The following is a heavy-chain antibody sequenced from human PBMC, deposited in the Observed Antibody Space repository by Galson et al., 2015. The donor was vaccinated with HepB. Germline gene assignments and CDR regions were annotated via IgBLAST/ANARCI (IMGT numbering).Heavy chain of an antibody. V-gene: IGHV3-30*02. J-gene: IGHJ6*02. CDR2: IRHDGGNT. Sequence: SLRLSCAASGFTFSNYGMHWVRQAPGKGLEWVAFIRHDGGNTYYGDSVKGRFTISRDSSKNTLYLQMNSLRTEDTAVYFCAKDLTSLHPIYYYGMDVWGHGTTVTVTS. CDR1: GFTFSNYG. D-gene: IGHD3-10*01. CDR3: AKDLTSLHPIYYYGMDV.